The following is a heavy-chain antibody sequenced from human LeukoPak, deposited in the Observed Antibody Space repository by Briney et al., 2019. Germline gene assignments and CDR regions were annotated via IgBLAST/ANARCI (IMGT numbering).Heavy chain of an antibody. V-gene: IGHV3-23*01. J-gene: IGHJ4*02. CDR1: GFTFSNYA. CDR3: AASGYSSGWYYY. Sequence: GGSLRLSCAASGFTFSNYAMSWVRQAPGKGLEWVSAIVGSGGSTYYADSVKGRFTISRDNPKNTLYLQMNSLRAEDTAVYYCAASGYSSGWYYYWGQGTLVTVSS. CDR2: IVGSGGST. D-gene: IGHD6-19*01.